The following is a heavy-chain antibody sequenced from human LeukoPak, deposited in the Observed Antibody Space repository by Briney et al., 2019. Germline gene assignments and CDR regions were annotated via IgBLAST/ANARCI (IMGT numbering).Heavy chain of an antibody. CDR1: GYTFTGYY. J-gene: IGHJ5*02. Sequence: ASVKVSCRASGYTFTGYYMHWVRQAPGQELEWMGWINPNSGGTNYAQKFQGRVTMTRDTSISTAYMELSRLRSDDTAVYYCAGGSYFNNWFDPWGQGTLVTVSS. V-gene: IGHV1-2*02. CDR2: INPNSGGT. CDR3: AGGSYFNNWFDP. D-gene: IGHD1-26*01.